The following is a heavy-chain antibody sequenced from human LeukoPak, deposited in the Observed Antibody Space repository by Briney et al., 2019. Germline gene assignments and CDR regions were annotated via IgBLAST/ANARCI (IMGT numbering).Heavy chain of an antibody. D-gene: IGHD3-22*01. Sequence: SVKVSCKASGGTFSSYAISWVRQAPGQGLEWMGRIIPIFGTANYAQKSQGRVTITTDESTSTAYMELSSLRSEDTAVYYCAVGGLYYDSSGYYFTFDYWGQGTLVTVSS. J-gene: IGHJ4*02. V-gene: IGHV1-69*05. CDR1: GGTFSSYA. CDR3: AVGGLYYDSSGYYFTFDY. CDR2: IIPIFGTA.